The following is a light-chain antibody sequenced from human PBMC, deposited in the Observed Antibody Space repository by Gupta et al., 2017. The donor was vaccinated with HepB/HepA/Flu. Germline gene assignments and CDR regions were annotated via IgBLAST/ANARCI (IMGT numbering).Light chain of an antibody. CDR2: DVT. CDR1: SNDVGRYHL. Sequence: QSALTQPASVSGSPGQSIPIPCTGPSNDVGRYHLVSWYQHHPGKAPKLMIYDVTRRPSVVSNRFSGSKSGNTASLTIAGLQAEDEADYYCCSYAGSGTFYVFGTGTKVTVL. CDR3: CSYAGSGTFYV. J-gene: IGLJ1*01. V-gene: IGLV2-23*02.